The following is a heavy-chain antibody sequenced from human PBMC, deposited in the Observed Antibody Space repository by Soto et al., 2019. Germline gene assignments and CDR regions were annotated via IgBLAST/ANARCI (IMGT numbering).Heavy chain of an antibody. CDR1: GTPISGYY. CDR3: ARRVVTTSFTNWFDP. CDR2: IYYSGNT. J-gene: IGHJ5*02. D-gene: IGHD4-4*01. V-gene: IGHV4-59*08. Sequence: SATLSLTCTVSGTPISGYYWSWIRQPPGKGLEWIGSIYYSGNTNYNPSLKSRVTISVDTSKNQFSLKLSSVTAADTALYYCARRVVTTSFTNWFDPWGQGTLVTVSS.